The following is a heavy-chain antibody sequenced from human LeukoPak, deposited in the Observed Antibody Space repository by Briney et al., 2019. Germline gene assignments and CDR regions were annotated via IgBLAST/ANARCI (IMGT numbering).Heavy chain of an antibody. CDR2: IYYSGST. J-gene: IGHJ5*02. V-gene: IGHV4-59*01. CDR3: ATQTYSSSWTVWFDP. Sequence: SETLSLTCTVSGGSISSYYWSWIRQPPGKGLEWIGYIYYSGSTNYNPSLKSRVTISVDTSKNQFSLKLSSVTAADTAVYYCATQTYSSSWTVWFDPWGQGTLVTVSS. CDR1: GGSISSYY. D-gene: IGHD6-13*01.